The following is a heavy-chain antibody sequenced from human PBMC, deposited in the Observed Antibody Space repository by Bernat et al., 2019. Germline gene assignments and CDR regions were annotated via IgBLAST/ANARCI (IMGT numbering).Heavy chain of an antibody. CDR2: IYHSGST. Sequence: QLQLQESGSGLVKPSQTLSLTCAVSGGSISSGGYSWSWIRQPPGKGLEWIGYIYHSGSTYYNPSLKSRVTISVDRSKNQFSLKLSSVTAADTAVYYCARVRAIAAVDWYFDLWGRGTLVTVSS. D-gene: IGHD6-13*01. J-gene: IGHJ2*01. CDR1: GGSISSGGYS. CDR3: ARVRAIAAVDWYFDL. V-gene: IGHV4-30-2*01.